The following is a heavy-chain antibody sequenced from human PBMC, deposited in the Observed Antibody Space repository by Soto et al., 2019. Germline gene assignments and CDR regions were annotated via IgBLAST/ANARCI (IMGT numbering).Heavy chain of an antibody. CDR1: GYTFTSYY. J-gene: IGHJ4*02. D-gene: IGHD5-18*01. CDR2: INPSGGST. V-gene: IGHV1-46*01. Sequence: ASVKVSCKASGYTFTSYYMHWVRQAPGQGLEWMGIINPSGGSTSYAQKFQGRVTVTRDTSTSTVYMELSSLRSEDTAVYYCARALPRSSGYSYGALDYWGQGTRVTVSS. CDR3: ARALPRSSGYSYGALDY.